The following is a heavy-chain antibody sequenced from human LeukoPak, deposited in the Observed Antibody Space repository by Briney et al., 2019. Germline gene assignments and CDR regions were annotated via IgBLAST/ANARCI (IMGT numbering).Heavy chain of an antibody. CDR2: IYYSGST. CDR1: GGSISSSIYY. Sequence: SETLSLTCTVSGGSISSSIYYWGWIRQPPGKGLEWIGSIYYSGSTYYNPSLKSRVTISVDTSKNQFSLKLSSVTAADTAVYYCARELAAAGLNWFDPWGQGTLVTVSS. D-gene: IGHD6-13*01. V-gene: IGHV4-39*01. CDR3: ARELAAAGLNWFDP. J-gene: IGHJ5*02.